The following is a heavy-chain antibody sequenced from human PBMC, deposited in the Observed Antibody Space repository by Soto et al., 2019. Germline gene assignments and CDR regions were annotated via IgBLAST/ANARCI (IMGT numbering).Heavy chain of an antibody. CDR2: IHYSGST. J-gene: IGHJ5*02. Sequence: PSETLSLTCTVSGDSISCYYWGWIRQPPGKGLEWIGYIHYSGSTNYNPSLKSRVTISVDTPKNQFSLKVNSMTAADTAVYYCARGGLAARKGRWFDPWGQGTLVNVSS. CDR1: GDSISCYY. V-gene: IGHV4-59*01. CDR3: ARGGLAARKGRWFDP. D-gene: IGHD6-6*01.